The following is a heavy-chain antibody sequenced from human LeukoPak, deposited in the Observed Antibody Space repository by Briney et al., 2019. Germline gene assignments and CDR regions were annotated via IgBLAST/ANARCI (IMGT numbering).Heavy chain of an antibody. CDR1: GFTFSSYG. CDR2: IRYDGSNK. CDR3: AMNSYGYVPPDY. J-gene: IGHJ4*02. D-gene: IGHD5-18*01. Sequence: TGGSLRLSCAASGFTFSSYGMHWVRQAPGKGLEWVAFIRYDGSNKYYADSVKGRFTISRDNSKNTLYLQMNSLRAEDTAVYYCAMNSYGYVPPDYWGQGTLVTVSS. V-gene: IGHV3-30*02.